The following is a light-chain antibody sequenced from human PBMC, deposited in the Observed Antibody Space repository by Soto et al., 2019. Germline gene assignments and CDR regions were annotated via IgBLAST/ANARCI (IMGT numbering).Light chain of an antibody. J-gene: IGKJ2*01. CDR1: QSVSSN. CDR2: GAS. Sequence: EIVMTQSPATLSVSPGERATLSCRASQSVSSNLAWYQHKPGHPPRLLIYGASTRATGIPARFSGSGSGTEFTLTISSLQSEDFVVYYCQQYYNWYTFGRGTKLEIK. V-gene: IGKV3-15*01. CDR3: QQYYNWYT.